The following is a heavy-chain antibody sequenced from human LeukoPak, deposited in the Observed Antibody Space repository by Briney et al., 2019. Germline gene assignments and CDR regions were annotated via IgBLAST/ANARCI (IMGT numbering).Heavy chain of an antibody. Sequence: GGSLRLSCAASGFTFSSYSMNWVRQAPGKGLEWVSYISSSSSTIYYADSVKGRFTISRDNAKNSLYLQMSSLRAEDTAVYYCAREGPVLDYYDSSGSSHWFDPWGQGTLVTVSS. D-gene: IGHD3-22*01. CDR3: AREGPVLDYYDSSGSSHWFDP. V-gene: IGHV3-48*01. CDR1: GFTFSSYS. CDR2: ISSSSSTI. J-gene: IGHJ5*02.